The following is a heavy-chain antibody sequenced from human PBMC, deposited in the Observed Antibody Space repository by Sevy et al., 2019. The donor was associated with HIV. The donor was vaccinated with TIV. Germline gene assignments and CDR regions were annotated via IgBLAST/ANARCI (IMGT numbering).Heavy chain of an antibody. D-gene: IGHD5-12*01. V-gene: IGHV3-21*01. Sequence: GGSLRLSCAASGFTFNNFNMNWVRQAPGKALQWVSSISGSSNYIYYAESLKGRFIISRDNAKNSLYLQMNSLRAEDTAVYYCERDGLQFRDDAFDIWGQGTMVTVSS. CDR3: ERDGLQFRDDAFDI. CDR2: ISGSSNYI. J-gene: IGHJ3*02. CDR1: GFTFNNFN.